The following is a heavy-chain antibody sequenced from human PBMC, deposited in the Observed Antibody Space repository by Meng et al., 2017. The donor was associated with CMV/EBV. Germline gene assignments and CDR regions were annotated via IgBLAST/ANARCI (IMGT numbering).Heavy chain of an antibody. V-gene: IGHV4-30-2*01. D-gene: IGHD5-12*01. Sequence: CYAWSWIRQPLGKGLEWIGYIYHSGSTHYNSSLKSRVSISVDRSKNQFSLKLSSVTAADTAVYYCARAATTGGYSGENYYYYGIEVWGQGTTVTVSS. CDR2: IYHSGST. CDR1: CYA. CDR3: ARAATTGGYSGENYYYYGIEV. J-gene: IGHJ6*02.